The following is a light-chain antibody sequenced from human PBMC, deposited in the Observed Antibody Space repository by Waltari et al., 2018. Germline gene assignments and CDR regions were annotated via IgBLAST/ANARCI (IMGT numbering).Light chain of an antibody. V-gene: IGLV2-11*01. CDR3: CSYAGSYTLGV. CDR2: DVS. CDR1: SSDVGGYNY. J-gene: IGLJ3*02. Sequence: QSALTQPRSVSGSPGQSVTISCTGTSSDVGGYNYVSWYQQHPGKAPKLMIYDVSKRPSGGPDRCSGSKAGNTASLTISGLQAEDEADYYCCSYAGSYTLGVFGGGTKLTVL.